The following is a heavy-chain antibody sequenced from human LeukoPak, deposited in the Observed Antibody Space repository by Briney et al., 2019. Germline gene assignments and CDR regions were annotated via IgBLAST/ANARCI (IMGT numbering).Heavy chain of an antibody. D-gene: IGHD3-3*02. CDR3: ARRLLAPQYYFDY. J-gene: IGHJ4*02. Sequence: PSETLSLTCTVSGYSISSGYHWGWIRQPPGKGLEWIGNIYYSGTTYYNPSLKSRVTISVDTSKNQFSLKLNSVTAADTAVYYCARRLLAPQYYFDYWGQGTLVTVSS. CDR2: IYYSGTT. CDR1: GYSISSGYH. V-gene: IGHV4-38-2*02.